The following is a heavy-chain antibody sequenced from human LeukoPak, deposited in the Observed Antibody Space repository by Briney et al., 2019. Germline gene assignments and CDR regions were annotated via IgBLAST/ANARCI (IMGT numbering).Heavy chain of an antibody. Sequence: GGFLRLSCAAPGFTFSSYAMSWVRQAPGKGLEWVSAISGSGGSTYYADSVKGRFTISRDNSKNTLYLQMNSLRAEDTAVYYCAKEAPGHLCSGGSCPDAFDIWGQGTMVTVSS. V-gene: IGHV3-23*01. CDR2: ISGSGGST. CDR1: GFTFSSYA. CDR3: AKEAPGHLCSGGSCPDAFDI. J-gene: IGHJ3*02. D-gene: IGHD2-15*01.